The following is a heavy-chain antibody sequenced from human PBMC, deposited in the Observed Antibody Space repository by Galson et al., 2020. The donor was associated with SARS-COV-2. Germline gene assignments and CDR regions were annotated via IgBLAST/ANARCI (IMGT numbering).Heavy chain of an antibody. CDR3: AHRWPILPAGLFEP. V-gene: IGHV2-5*02. CDR2: IYCDDDK. D-gene: IGHD3-9*01. Sequence: KMSGPTLVNPTQPRTLTCTFSEFSLSTSGGGVGWIRQTPEKALEWHTLIYCDDDKLYRPSLKSRLTIPKDNSKNQVVLTMTNMDPVDTATYYCAHRWPILPAGLFEPWGQGTLVLVSS. J-gene: IGHJ5*02. CDR1: EFSLSTSGGG.